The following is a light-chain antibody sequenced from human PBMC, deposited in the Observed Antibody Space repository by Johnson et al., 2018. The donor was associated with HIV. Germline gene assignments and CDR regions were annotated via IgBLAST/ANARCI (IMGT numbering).Light chain of an antibody. J-gene: IGLJ1*01. CDR2: ENN. V-gene: IGLV1-51*02. Sequence: QSVLTQPPSVSAAPGQKVTISCSGSNSNIGNNYVSWYQHLPGTAPKLLCHENNNRPSGIPDRFSGSKSGTSATLAITGPQTGDAADYYCGTWDSSLSAEVFGTGTKVTVL. CDR3: GTWDSSLSAEV. CDR1: NSNIGNNY.